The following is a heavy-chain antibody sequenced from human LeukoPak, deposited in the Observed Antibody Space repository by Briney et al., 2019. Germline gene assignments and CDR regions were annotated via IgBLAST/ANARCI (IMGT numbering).Heavy chain of an antibody. D-gene: IGHD6-6*01. J-gene: IGHJ6*02. Sequence: GASVKVSCKASGYTFTGYYMHWVRQAPGQGLEWMGWINPNSGGTNYAQKFQGRVTMTRDTSISTAYMELSRLRSDDTAVYYCARELAKDIAARSPIYGMDVWGQGTTVTVSS. V-gene: IGHV1-2*02. CDR3: ARELAKDIAARSPIYGMDV. CDR2: INPNSGGT. CDR1: GYTFTGYY.